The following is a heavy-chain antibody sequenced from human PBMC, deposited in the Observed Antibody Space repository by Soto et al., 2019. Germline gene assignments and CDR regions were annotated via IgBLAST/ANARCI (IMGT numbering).Heavy chain of an antibody. CDR3: AKRSVDSSSWYYYGMDV. D-gene: IGHD6-13*01. CDR2: ISGSGGST. V-gene: IGHV3-23*01. CDR1: GFTLSSYA. J-gene: IGHJ6*02. Sequence: PGGSLRLSCAASGFTLSSYAMSWVRQAPGKGLEWVSAISGSGGSTYYADSVKGRFTISRDNSKNTLYLQMNSLRAEDTAVYYCAKRSVDSSSWYYYGMDVWGQGTTVTVSS.